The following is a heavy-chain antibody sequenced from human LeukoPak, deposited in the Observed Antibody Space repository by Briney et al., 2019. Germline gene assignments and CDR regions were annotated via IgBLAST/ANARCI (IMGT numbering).Heavy chain of an antibody. CDR1: GGSISSGGYY. V-gene: IGHV4-31*03. Sequence: SQTLSLTCTVSGGSISSGGYYWSWIRQHPGKGLEWIGYIYYSGSTYYNPSLKSRVTMSVDTSKNQFSLKLSSVTAADTAVYYCARMGGYSGYATHWGQGTLVTVSS. J-gene: IGHJ4*02. D-gene: IGHD5-12*01. CDR2: IYYSGST. CDR3: ARMGGYSGYATH.